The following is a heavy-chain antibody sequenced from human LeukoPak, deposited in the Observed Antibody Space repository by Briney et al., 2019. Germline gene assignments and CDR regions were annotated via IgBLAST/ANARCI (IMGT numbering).Heavy chain of an antibody. CDR3: AKDMWRFGELDYDY. J-gene: IGHJ4*02. CDR2: ISGAGGST. CDR1: GFTFDDYA. D-gene: IGHD3-10*01. V-gene: IGHV3-43*02. Sequence: PGGSLRLSCAASGFTFDDYAMHWVRQAPGKGLEWVSLISGAGGSTYYADSVKGRFTISRDNSKNSLYLQMNSLRTEDTALYYCAKDMWRFGELDYDYWGQGTLVTVSS.